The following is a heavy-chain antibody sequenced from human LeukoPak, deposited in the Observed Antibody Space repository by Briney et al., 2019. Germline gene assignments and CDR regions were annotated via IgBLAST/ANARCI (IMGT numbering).Heavy chain of an antibody. V-gene: IGHV3-7*01. CDR1: GFTFSSYW. Sequence: PGGSLRLSCAASGFTFSSYWMSWVRQAPGKGLEWVANIRQDGSAKYYVDSVKGRFTISRDNAKNSLYLQMNSLRAEDTAVYYCARGRIGTLFSLHAFDIWGQGTMVTVSS. CDR2: IRQDGSAK. J-gene: IGHJ3*02. CDR3: ARGRIGTLFSLHAFDI. D-gene: IGHD2-21*01.